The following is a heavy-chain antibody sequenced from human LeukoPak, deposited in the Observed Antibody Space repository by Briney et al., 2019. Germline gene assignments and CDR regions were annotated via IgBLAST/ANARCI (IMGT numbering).Heavy chain of an antibody. CDR2: VYSGGRT. Sequence: PGGSLRLSCAASGFTVSSNYMSWVRQAPGKGLEWVSVVYSGGRTYYADSVKDRFTISKDNSKNTLHLQVNSLRAEDTAMYYCAREAVAVAGHFDYWGQGTLVTVSS. CDR1: GFTVSSNY. D-gene: IGHD6-19*01. V-gene: IGHV3-53*01. CDR3: AREAVAVAGHFDY. J-gene: IGHJ4*02.